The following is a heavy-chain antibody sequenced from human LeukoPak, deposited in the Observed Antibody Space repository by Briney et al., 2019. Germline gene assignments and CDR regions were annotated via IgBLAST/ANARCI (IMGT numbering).Heavy chain of an antibody. J-gene: IGHJ5*02. CDR2: IYHSGST. D-gene: IGHD4-17*01. V-gene: IGHV4-38-2*02. CDR1: GYSISSGYY. CDR3: ARGPLTVTRGFDP. Sequence: SETLSLTCSGSGYSISSGYYWGWNRQPPGKGLEWIGSIYHSGSTNYNPSLKTRVTMSVDTSKNQFSLKLSSVTAADTAVYYCARGPLTVTRGFDPWGQGTLVTVSS.